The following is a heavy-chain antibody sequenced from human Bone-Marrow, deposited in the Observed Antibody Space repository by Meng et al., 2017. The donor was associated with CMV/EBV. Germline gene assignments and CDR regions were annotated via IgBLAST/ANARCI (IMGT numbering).Heavy chain of an antibody. D-gene: IGHD2-21*01. V-gene: IGHV3-11*04. J-gene: IGHJ6*02. CDR1: GFTFSDYY. Sequence: GESLKISCAASGFTFSDYYMSWIRQAPGKGLEWVSYISSSSSTIYYADSVKGRFTISRDNAKNSLYLQMNSLRAEDTAVYYCARDLIRFPRLLDVWGQGTTVTVSS. CDR2: ISSSSSTI. CDR3: ARDLIRFPRLLDV.